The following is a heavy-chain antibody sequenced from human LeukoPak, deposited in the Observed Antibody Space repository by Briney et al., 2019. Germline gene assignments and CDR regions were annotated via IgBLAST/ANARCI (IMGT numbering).Heavy chain of an antibody. CDR2: IRYDGTNK. Sequence: GGSLRLSCAASGFTFSSYGMHWVRQAPGKGLEWVAFIRYDGTNKYYADSVKGRFTISRDNSENTLYLQMNSLRAEDTAVYYCAKVGSGWYNPYYWGQGTLVTVSS. J-gene: IGHJ4*02. V-gene: IGHV3-30*02. D-gene: IGHD6-19*01. CDR1: GFTFSSYG. CDR3: AKVGSGWYNPYY.